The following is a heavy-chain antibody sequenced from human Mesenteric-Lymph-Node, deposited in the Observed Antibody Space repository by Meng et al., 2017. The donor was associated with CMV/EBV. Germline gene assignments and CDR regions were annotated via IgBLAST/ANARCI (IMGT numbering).Heavy chain of an antibody. CDR2: INHSGST. Sequence: HVQLRQGVPCLLKPSETLSRTCAVYGGSFSGYYWSWIRQPPGKGLEWIGEINHSGSTNYNPSLKSRVTISVDTSKNQFSLKLSSVTAADTAVYYCARHQRWLKSEGGFNYWGQGTLVTVSS. CDR3: ARHQRWLKSEGGFNY. CDR1: GGSFSGYY. J-gene: IGHJ4*02. D-gene: IGHD4-23*01. V-gene: IGHV4-34*01.